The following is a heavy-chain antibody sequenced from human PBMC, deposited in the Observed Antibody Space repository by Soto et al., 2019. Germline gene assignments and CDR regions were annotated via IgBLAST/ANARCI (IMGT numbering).Heavy chain of an antibody. J-gene: IGHJ4*02. CDR3: ARGYSYGYHFDY. CDR1: GHTLTELS. D-gene: IGHD5-18*01. V-gene: IGHV1-24*01. Sequence: ASVKVSCKISGHTLTELSIHWVRQAPGKGLEWMGGFDPEGGEAIYAQKWHGRVTMTTDTSTSTAYMELRSLRSDDTAVYYCARGYSYGYHFDYWGQGTLVTVSS. CDR2: FDPEGGEA.